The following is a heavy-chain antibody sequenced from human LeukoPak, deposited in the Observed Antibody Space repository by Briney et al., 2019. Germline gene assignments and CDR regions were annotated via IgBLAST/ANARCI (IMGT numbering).Heavy chain of an antibody. CDR1: GYTFSSYY. CDR2: INPSGGST. Sequence: ASVMVSCKASGYTFSSYYIHWVRQAPGQGLEWMGIINPSGGSTSYPQKFQGRVTVTRDMSTSTVYMELSSLKSEDTAVYYCARDPGYCSGDNCYYSFFDPWGQGTLVTVSS. J-gene: IGHJ5*02. CDR3: ARDPGYCSGDNCYYSFFDP. D-gene: IGHD2-15*01. V-gene: IGHV1-46*01.